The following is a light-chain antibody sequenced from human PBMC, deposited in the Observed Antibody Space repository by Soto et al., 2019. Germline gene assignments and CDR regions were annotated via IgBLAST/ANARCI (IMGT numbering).Light chain of an antibody. Sequence: QSVLTQPASVSGSPGQSITISCAGTSSEFGAYTYVSWYQQHPGKAPKLMIYDVSNRPSGVSNRFSGSKSGNTAFLIISGLQVEDEADYYCTSYTSNSTPYVFGGGTKVTVL. CDR2: DVS. CDR1: SSEFGAYTY. J-gene: IGLJ1*01. CDR3: TSYTSNSTPYV. V-gene: IGLV2-14*01.